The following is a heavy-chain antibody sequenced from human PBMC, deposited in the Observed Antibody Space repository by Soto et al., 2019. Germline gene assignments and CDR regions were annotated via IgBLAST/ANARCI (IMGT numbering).Heavy chain of an antibody. J-gene: IGHJ6*02. CDR3: ASMFCSSTSCYDYYYYGMDV. D-gene: IGHD2-2*01. V-gene: IGHV1-18*01. Sequence: ASVKVSCKASGYTFTSYGISWVRQAPGQGLEWMGWISAYNGNTNYAQKLQGRVTMTTDTSTSTAYVELRSLRSDDTAVYYCASMFCSSTSCYDYYYYGMDVWGQGTTVTVSS. CDR1: GYTFTSYG. CDR2: ISAYNGNT.